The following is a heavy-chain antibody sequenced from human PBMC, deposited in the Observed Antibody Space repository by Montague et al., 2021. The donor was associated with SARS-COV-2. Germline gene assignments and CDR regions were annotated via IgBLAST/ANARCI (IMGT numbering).Heavy chain of an antibody. CDR1: GGALNSGPYY. V-gene: IGHV4-39*02. J-gene: IGHJ6*02. CDR3: ARENFSFYGTDV. CDR2: IHYSGYT. Sequence: SETLSLTCAVSGGALNSGPYYWGWIRQPPGKGLEWLASIHYSGYTYNHPSLRSRVTISVDLAKNQFSLKASSVTAADTAVYYCARENFSFYGTDVWGQGTTVTVSS.